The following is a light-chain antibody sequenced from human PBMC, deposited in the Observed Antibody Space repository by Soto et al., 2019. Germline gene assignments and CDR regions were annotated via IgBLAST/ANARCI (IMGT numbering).Light chain of an antibody. V-gene: IGKV3-20*01. CDR1: QYVSVRF. Sequence: EIVLTQSPGTLSLSPGESATLSCRASQYVSVRFLAWYQQKHGQATRLLIYGASDRATGIPDRFTGSGSGTDLTLTINRLQPEDFEVYFCQQYGSSPQTFGQGTKVDNK. CDR3: QQYGSSPQT. J-gene: IGKJ1*01. CDR2: GAS.